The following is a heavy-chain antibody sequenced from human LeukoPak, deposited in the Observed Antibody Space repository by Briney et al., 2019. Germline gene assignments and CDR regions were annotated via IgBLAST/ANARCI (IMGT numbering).Heavy chain of an antibody. J-gene: IGHJ6*03. V-gene: IGHV4-38-2*02. CDR3: PRVAVAVYYYYYTDV. CDR1: GYSISSGYY. Sequence: ASETLSLTCTVSGYSISSGYYWGWIRQPPGKGLEWIGSIYHSGRTFYNPSLKSRVTISVDPSKNQLSLKLTSGTAAAPAVYYCPRVAVAVYYYYYTDVWGKGTTVTVYS. CDR2: IYHSGRT. D-gene: IGHD6-19*01.